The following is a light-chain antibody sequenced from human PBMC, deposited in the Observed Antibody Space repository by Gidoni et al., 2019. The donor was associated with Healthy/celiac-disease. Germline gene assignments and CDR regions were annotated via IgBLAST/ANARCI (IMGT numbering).Light chain of an antibody. CDR2: DSS. J-gene: IGKJ1*01. Sequence: DIQMTQSPSSLSASVGDRVTITCQASQDISNYLNWYQQKPGKAPTLLIYDSSNLETGVPSMFSGSGSGTDFPFTIISLHPEDIATYYCQQYDNLPTFGQXTKVEIK. V-gene: IGKV1-33*01. CDR1: QDISNY. CDR3: QQYDNLPT.